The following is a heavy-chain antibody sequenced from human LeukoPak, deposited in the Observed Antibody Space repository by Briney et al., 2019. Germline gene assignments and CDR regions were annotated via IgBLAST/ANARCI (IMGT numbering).Heavy chain of an antibody. Sequence: GGSLRLSCATSGLAFSNFWMYSVRQAPGKGLEWVASIKPDGSEDFYADSVKGRFNISRDNAKNSLFLQMTNLKAEDTAVYYCAVDRRFKIFDYWGQGTLVTVSS. D-gene: IGHD5-24*01. J-gene: IGHJ4*02. CDR1: GLAFSNFW. CDR3: AVDRRFKIFDY. CDR2: IKPDGSED. V-gene: IGHV3-7*01.